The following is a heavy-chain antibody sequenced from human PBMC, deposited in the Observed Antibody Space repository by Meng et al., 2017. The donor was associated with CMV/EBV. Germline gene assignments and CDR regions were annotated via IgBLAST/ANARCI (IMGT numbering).Heavy chain of an antibody. CDR2: INQGGSEK. D-gene: IGHD2-2*02. CDR1: GFTFSSYW. Sequence: GESLKISCAASGFTFSSYWMSWVRQAPGKGLEWVANINQGGSEKYYVDSVKGRFTMSRDNAKNSLYLQMSSLTAEDTAVYYCARYCTNTGCYIYDYWGRGTLVTVSS. J-gene: IGHJ4*02. CDR3: ARYCTNTGCYIYDY. V-gene: IGHV3-7*01.